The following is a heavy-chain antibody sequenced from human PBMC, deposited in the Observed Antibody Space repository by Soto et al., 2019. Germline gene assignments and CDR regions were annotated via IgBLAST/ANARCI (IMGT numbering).Heavy chain of an antibody. CDR1: GYTFSSYG. CDR3: ARGGYYDSSGSRNYHYYGMNV. V-gene: IGHV1-18*01. J-gene: IGHJ6*02. CDR2: ISPYDGNT. D-gene: IGHD3-22*01. Sequence: ASVKVSCKASGYTFSSYGINWVRQAPGQGLEWLGWISPYDGNTTYAQILQGRVSMTTDTSTKTAYMEVRSLRSDDTAVYYCARGGYYDSSGSRNYHYYGMNVWGQGTTVTVSS.